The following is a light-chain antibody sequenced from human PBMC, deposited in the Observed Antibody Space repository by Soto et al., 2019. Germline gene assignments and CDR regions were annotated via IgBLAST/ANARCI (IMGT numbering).Light chain of an antibody. J-gene: IGKJ1*01. CDR1: QSVSNNY. CDR2: GAS. Sequence: EVVLTQSQVTLSLSPWEGATLPCRASQSVSNNYLAWYQQKPGQAPRLLIYGASNRATGIPDRFSGSGSGTDFTLTISRLESEDFAVYYCQQYGSSGTFGQGTKVDIK. CDR3: QQYGSSGT. V-gene: IGKV3-20*01.